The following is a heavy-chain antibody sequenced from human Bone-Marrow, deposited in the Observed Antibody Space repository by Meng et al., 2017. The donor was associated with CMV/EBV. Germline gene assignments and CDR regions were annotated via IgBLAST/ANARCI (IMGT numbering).Heavy chain of an antibody. D-gene: IGHD2-2*01. CDR2: IIPIFGTA. CDR3: ARDNGIVVVPAASLYYGMDV. J-gene: IGHJ6*02. CDR1: GYTFTGYY. V-gene: IGHV1-69*05. Sequence: SVKVVCKASGYTFTGYYMPWVRQAPGQGLEWMGGIIPIFGTANYAQKFQGRVTITTDESTSTAYMELSSLRSEDTAVYYCARDNGIVVVPAASLYYGMDVWGQGTTVTVPS.